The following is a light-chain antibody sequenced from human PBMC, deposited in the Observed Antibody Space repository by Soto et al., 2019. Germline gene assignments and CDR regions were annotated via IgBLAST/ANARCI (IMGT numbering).Light chain of an antibody. CDR3: SSYTSSSNV. J-gene: IGLJ1*01. CDR1: SSDVGGYNY. V-gene: IGLV2-14*01. Sequence: QSALTQPASVSGSTGQSITISCTGTSSDVGGYNYVSWYQQHPGKAPKLMIYDVSNRPSGVSNRFSGSKSGNTASLTISALQAEDEADYYCSSYTSSSNVFGTGTKLTVL. CDR2: DVS.